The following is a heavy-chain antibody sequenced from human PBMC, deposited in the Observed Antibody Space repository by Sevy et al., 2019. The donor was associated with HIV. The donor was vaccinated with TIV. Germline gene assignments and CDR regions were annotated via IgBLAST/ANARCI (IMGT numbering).Heavy chain of an antibody. D-gene: IGHD2-8*01. J-gene: IGHJ6*03. Sequence: GGSLRLSCAASGFTFSSYAMHWVRQAPGKGLEWVAVISYDGSNKYYADSVKGRFTISRDNSKNTLYLQMNSLRAEDTAVYYCAREGVLMVYAMRFHYYYYMDVWGKGTTVTVSS. CDR1: GFTFSSYA. CDR2: ISYDGSNK. V-gene: IGHV3-30-3*01. CDR3: AREGVLMVYAMRFHYYYYMDV.